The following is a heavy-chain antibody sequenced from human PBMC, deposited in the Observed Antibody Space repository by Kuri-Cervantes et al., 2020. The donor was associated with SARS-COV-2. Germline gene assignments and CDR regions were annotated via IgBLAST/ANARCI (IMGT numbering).Heavy chain of an antibody. CDR3: ATELTYSSGWYGVWDY. CDR2: IYYSGST. CDR1: GGSISSYY. V-gene: IGHV4-39*01. J-gene: IGHJ4*02. D-gene: IGHD6-19*01. Sequence: SETLSLTCTVSGGSISSYYWGWIRQPPGKGLEWIGSIYYSGSTYYNPSLKSRVTISVDTSKNQFSLKLSSVTAADTAVYYCATELTYSSGWYGVWDYWGQGTLVTVSS.